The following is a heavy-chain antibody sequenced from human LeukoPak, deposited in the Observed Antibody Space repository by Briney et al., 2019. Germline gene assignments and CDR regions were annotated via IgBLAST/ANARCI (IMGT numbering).Heavy chain of an antibody. Sequence: PSENLSLTCAVSGYSISSGYYWGWIRQPPGKGLEWIGSIYHSGSTYYNPSLKSRVTISVDTSKNQFSLKLSSVTAADTAVYYCARGPDGDSDYWGQGTLVTVSS. CDR3: ARGPDGDSDY. D-gene: IGHD4-17*01. V-gene: IGHV4-38-2*01. CDR2: IYHSGST. CDR1: GYSISSGYY. J-gene: IGHJ4*02.